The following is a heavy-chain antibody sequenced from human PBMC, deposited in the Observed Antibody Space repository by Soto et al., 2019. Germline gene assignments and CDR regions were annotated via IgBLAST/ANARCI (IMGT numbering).Heavy chain of an antibody. V-gene: IGHV4-31*03. J-gene: IGHJ6*02. Sequence: SETLSLTCTVSGDSISSGGYYWSWIRQRPGMALEWIGHIHNSGSTYYNPSLKSRVSISVDTSNNQFSLRLSSVTAADTAVYYCARGPGIVVVPAAADDYYYGMDVWGQGTKVTVSS. CDR2: IHNSGST. CDR3: ARGPGIVVVPAAADDYYYGMDV. CDR1: GDSISSGGYY. D-gene: IGHD2-2*01.